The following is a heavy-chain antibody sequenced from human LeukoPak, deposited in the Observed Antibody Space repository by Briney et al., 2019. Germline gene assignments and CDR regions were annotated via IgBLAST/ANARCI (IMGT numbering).Heavy chain of an antibody. CDR3: ARTSMVRGVPNRFDP. V-gene: IGHV4-4*02. CDR2: IYHSGST. J-gene: IGHJ5*02. CDR1: GGSISSSNW. Sequence: SETLSLTCAVSGGSISSSNWWSWVRQPPGKGLEWIGEIYHSGSTNYNPSLKSRVTISVDKSKNQFSLKLSSVTAADTAVYYCARTSMVRGVPNRFDPWGQGTLVTVSS. D-gene: IGHD3-10*01.